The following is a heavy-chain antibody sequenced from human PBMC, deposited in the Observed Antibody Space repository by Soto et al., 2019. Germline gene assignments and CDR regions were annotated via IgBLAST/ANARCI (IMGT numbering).Heavy chain of an antibody. J-gene: IGHJ5*02. V-gene: IGHV1-46*01. CDR2: INPSGGST. CDR3: ARDIRVIVLVPAATNWFDP. Sequence: GASVKVSCKASGYTFASYYMHWVRQAPGQGLEWMGIINPSGGSTSYAQKFQGRVTMTRDTSTSTVYMELSSLRSEDTAVYYCARDIRVIVLVPAATNWFDPWGQGTLVTVSS. CDR1: GYTFASYY. D-gene: IGHD2-2*01.